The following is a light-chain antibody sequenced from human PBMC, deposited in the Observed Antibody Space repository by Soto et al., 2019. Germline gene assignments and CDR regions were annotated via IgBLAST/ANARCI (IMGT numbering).Light chain of an antibody. CDR2: DVS. CDR1: SSDVGGYNF. CDR3: CSYAGSYTWV. J-gene: IGLJ1*01. V-gene: IGLV2-11*01. Sequence: QSALTQPRSVSGSPGQSVTISCTGTSSDVGGYNFVSWHQQHPGKAPKLMIYDVSKRPSGVPDRFSGSKSGNTASLTISGLQAEDEADYYCCSYAGSYTWVFATGTKLTVL.